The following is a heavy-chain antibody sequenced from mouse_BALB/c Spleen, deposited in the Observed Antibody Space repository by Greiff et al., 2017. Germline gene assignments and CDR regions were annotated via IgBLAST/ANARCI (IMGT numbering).Heavy chain of an antibody. CDR2: ISSGGSYT. V-gene: IGHV5-9-4*01. Sequence: EVKLMESGGGLVKPGGSLKLSCAASGFTFSSYAMSWVRQSPEKRLEWVAEISSGGSYTYYPDTVTGRFTISRDNAKNTLYLEMSSLRSEDTAMYYCARGRAPMITDGYWYFDVWGAGTTVTVSS. D-gene: IGHD2-4*01. J-gene: IGHJ1*01. CDR1: GFTFSSYA. CDR3: ARGRAPMITDGYWYFDV.